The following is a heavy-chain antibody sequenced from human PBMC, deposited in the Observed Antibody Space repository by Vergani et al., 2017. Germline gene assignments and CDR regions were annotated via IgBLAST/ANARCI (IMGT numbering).Heavy chain of an antibody. Sequence: EVQLVQSGAEVKKPGESLKISCKGSGYSFTSYWIGWVRQMPGKGLEWMGIFYPGDSDTRYSPSFQGQVTISADKSIRTAYLQWSSLKASDTAMYYCARRGRYCSSTSCYGGDDYYGMDVWGQGTTVTVSS. CDR2: FYPGDSDT. V-gene: IGHV5-51*01. CDR1: GYSFTSYW. D-gene: IGHD2-2*01. J-gene: IGHJ6*02. CDR3: ARRGRYCSSTSCYGGDDYYGMDV.